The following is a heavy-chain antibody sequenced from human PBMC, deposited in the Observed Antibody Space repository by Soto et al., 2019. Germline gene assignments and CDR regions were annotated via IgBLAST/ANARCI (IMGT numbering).Heavy chain of an antibody. CDR1: GFNVSSNY. V-gene: IGHV3-53*01. CDR2: IYSGGST. J-gene: IGHJ4*02. CDR3: ARGPHVGISTS. D-gene: IGHD2-2*01. Sequence: EVQLVESGGGLIQPGGSLRLSCAASGFNVSSNYMSWVRQAPGQGLEWLSVIYSGGSTYYAESVEGRFTISRDNSKNTLTLQMNALRVEDTAVYYCARGPHVGISTSWGQGPLVTVSS.